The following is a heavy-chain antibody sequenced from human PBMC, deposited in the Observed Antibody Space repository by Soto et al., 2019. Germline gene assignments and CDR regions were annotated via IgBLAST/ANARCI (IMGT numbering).Heavy chain of an antibody. J-gene: IGHJ5*02. CDR1: GYSFTSYW. CDR2: IYPGDSDT. Sequence: GESLKISCKGSGYSFTSYWIGWVRQMPGKGLEWMGIIYPGDSDTRYSPSFQGQVTISADKSISTAYLQWSSLKASDTAMYYCASLGYCSGGSCSQFDPWGQGTLVTV. V-gene: IGHV5-51*01. CDR3: ASLGYCSGGSCSQFDP. D-gene: IGHD2-15*01.